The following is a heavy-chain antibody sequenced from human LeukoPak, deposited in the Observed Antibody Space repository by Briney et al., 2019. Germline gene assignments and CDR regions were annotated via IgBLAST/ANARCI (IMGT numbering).Heavy chain of an antibody. V-gene: IGHV3-74*01. CDR1: GFTFSSFW. CDR3: ATIAAADKDY. Sequence: GGSLRLSCVASGFTFSSFWMHWVRQAPGKGLVWVSRIDYDGRSTIYAGSVKGRFTISRDNAKNTLYLQMNSLRAEDTAMYYCATIAAADKDYWGQGTLVTVSS. D-gene: IGHD6-13*01. J-gene: IGHJ4*02. CDR2: IDYDGRST.